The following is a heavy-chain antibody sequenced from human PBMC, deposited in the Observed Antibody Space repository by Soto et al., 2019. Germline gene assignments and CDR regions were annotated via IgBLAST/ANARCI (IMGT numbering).Heavy chain of an antibody. J-gene: IGHJ4*02. CDR2: ISSSGSTI. CDR3: ARDISPRDGYAY. D-gene: IGHD5-12*01. CDR1: GFTFSSYE. V-gene: IGHV3-48*03. Sequence: VGSVRLSCAASGFTFSSYEMNWVRQAPGKGLEWVSYISSSGSTIYYADSVKGRFTISRDNAKNSLYLQMNSLRAEDTAVYYCARDISPRDGYAYWGQGTLVTVSS.